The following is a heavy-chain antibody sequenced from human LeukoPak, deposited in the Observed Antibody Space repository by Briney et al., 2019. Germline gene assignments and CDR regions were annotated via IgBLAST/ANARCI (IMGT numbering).Heavy chain of an antibody. V-gene: IGHV4-59*01. J-gene: IGHJ3*02. CDR2: IYYSGST. Sequence: PSETLSLTCTVSGGSISSYYWSWIRQPPGKGLEWIGYIYYSGSTNYNPSLKSRVTISVDTSKNQFSLKLSSVTAVDTAVYYCARGNQYYYDSSGYYPYDAFDIWGQGTMVTVSS. D-gene: IGHD3-22*01. CDR1: GGSISSYY. CDR3: ARGNQYYYDSSGYYPYDAFDI.